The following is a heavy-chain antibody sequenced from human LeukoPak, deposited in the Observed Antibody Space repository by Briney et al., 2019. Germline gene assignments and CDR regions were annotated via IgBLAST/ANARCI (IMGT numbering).Heavy chain of an antibody. Sequence: PSETLSLTCNVSGASMNGHYWTWIRLSPGKGLEWIGYISDSGSTSYNPSLKSRVIMALEASKTEFSLGLNSVTVADTAVYYCARVFRGAVTSNWFDPWGQGTLVTVSS. D-gene: IGHD3-3*01. CDR3: ARVFRGAVTSNWFDP. CDR2: ISDSGST. J-gene: IGHJ5*02. V-gene: IGHV4-59*11. CDR1: GASMNGHY.